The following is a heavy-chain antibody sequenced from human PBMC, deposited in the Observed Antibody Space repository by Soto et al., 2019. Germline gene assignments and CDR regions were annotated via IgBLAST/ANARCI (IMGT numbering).Heavy chain of an antibody. D-gene: IGHD2-15*01. CDR1: GYTFTGYY. V-gene: IGHV1-2*04. CDR3: ARGGGGRSGHYYGMDV. Sequence: SXKVSCKASGYTFTGYYMHWVRQAPGQGLEWMGWINPNSGGTNYAQKFQGWVTMTRDTSISTAYMELSRLRSDDTAVYYCARGGGGRSGHYYGMDVWGQGTTVTVSS. J-gene: IGHJ6*02. CDR2: INPNSGGT.